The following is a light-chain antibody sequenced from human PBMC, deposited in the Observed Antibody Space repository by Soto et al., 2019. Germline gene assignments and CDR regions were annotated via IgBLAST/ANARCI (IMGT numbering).Light chain of an antibody. CDR2: AAS. Sequence: DIQMTQSPSSLSASVGDRVTITCRASQSINRNLNWYQQKPGKDPNLLIFAASSLQSGVPSRFSGSGSGTDFTLTISSLQPEDFATYYCQQSYTTPHTFGQGTKLEIK. CDR3: QQSYTTPHT. V-gene: IGKV1-39*01. J-gene: IGKJ2*01. CDR1: QSINRN.